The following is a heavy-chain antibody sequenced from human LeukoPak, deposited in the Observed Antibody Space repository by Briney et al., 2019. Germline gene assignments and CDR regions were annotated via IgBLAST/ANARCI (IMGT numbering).Heavy chain of an antibody. D-gene: IGHD6-19*01. CDR2: ISYDGSNK. CDR3: ARAADPFDY. V-gene: IGHV3-30*03. Sequence: GGSLRLSCAASGFTFSSYGMHWVRQAPGKGLEWVAVISYDGSNKYYADSVKGRFTISRDNSKDTLYLQMNSLRAEDTAVYYCARAADPFDYWGQGTLVTVSS. J-gene: IGHJ4*02. CDR1: GFTFSSYG.